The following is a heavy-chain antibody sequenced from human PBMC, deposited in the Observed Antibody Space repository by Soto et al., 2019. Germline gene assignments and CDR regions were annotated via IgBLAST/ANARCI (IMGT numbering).Heavy chain of an antibody. CDR3: ARVGQQLVLDAFDI. D-gene: IGHD6-13*01. CDR2: ISSSSSYI. CDR1: GFTFSSYS. V-gene: IGHV3-21*01. J-gene: IGHJ3*02. Sequence: EVQLVESGGGLVKPGGSLRLSCAASGFTFSSYSMNWVRQAPGKGLEWVSSISSSSSYIYYADSVKGRFTISRDNAKNSLYLQMNSLRAEDTAVYYCARVGQQLVLDAFDIWGQGTMVTVSS.